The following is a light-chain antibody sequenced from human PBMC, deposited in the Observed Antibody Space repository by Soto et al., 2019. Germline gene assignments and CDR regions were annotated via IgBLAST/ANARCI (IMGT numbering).Light chain of an antibody. CDR1: QSISSW. J-gene: IGKJ3*01. V-gene: IGKV1-5*01. CDR2: DAS. Sequence: DIQMTQSPSTLSASVGDRVTITCRASQSISSWVAWYQQRPGKAPKLLIYDASTLDGGVPSRFSGSGSGTEFTLTISSLQPYDFATYYCQQYNSYLVTFGPGTKVDIK. CDR3: QQYNSYLVT.